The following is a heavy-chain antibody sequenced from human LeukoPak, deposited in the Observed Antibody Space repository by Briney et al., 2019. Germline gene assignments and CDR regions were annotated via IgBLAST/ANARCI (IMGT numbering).Heavy chain of an antibody. CDR3: ARGGAKGSFDY. Sequence: PGGSLRLSCAVSGFTFSSYSMNWVRQAPGEGLEWVSSITSSSGYIYYADSVKGRFTISRDNAKNSLYLQMNSPRVEDTSVYYCARGGAKGSFDYWGQGTLVTVSS. V-gene: IGHV3-21*01. CDR2: ITSSSGYI. J-gene: IGHJ4*02. CDR1: GFTFSSYS.